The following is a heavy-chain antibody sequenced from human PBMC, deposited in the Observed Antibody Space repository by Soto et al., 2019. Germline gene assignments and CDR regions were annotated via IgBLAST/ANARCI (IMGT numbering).Heavy chain of an antibody. V-gene: IGHV4-4*02. CDR2: IYHGGST. D-gene: IGHD1-26*01. CDR3: ASSKSGGSYYFDY. J-gene: IGHJ4*02. CDR1: GGYISSTDW. Sequence: QVQLQESGPGLVKPSGTLSLTCAVSGGYISSTDWWSWVRQPPGKGLERIGEIYHGGSTNYNPSLMSRVTISVDRSKTQFSLKLTSVTAADTAVYYCASSKSGGSYYFDYWGQGTLVTVSS.